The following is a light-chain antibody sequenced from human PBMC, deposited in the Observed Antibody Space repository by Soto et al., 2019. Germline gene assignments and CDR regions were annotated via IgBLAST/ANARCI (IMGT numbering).Light chain of an antibody. J-gene: IGLJ1*01. CDR2: EVS. V-gene: IGLV2-8*01. CDR3: ISYAGSNLLYV. CDR1: SSDVGGYNY. Sequence: QSALTQPPSASGSPGQSVTISCTGTSSDVGGYNYVSWYQQHPGKAPKLMIYEVSKRPSGVPDRFSGSKSGNTASLTVSGLQAEDEADYYCISYAGSNLLYVFGTGTMLTVL.